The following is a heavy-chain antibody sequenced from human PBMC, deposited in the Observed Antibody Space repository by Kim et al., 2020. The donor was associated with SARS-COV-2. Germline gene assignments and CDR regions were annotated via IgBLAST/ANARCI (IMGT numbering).Heavy chain of an antibody. Sequence: GGSLRLSCAASGFTFSSYAMHWVRQAPGKGLEWVAVISYDGSNIYYADSVKGRFTISRDNSKNTLYLQMNSLRAEDTAVYYCARDGKYCSSTSCSPYYFDYWGQGTLVTVSS. CDR1: GFTFSSYA. J-gene: IGHJ4*02. V-gene: IGHV3-30*04. CDR3: ARDGKYCSSTSCSPYYFDY. CDR2: ISYDGSNI. D-gene: IGHD2-2*01.